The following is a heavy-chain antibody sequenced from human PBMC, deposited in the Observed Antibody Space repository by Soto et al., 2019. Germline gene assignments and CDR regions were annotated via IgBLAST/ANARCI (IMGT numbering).Heavy chain of an antibody. J-gene: IGHJ6*02. Sequence: SETLSLTCAVSGGSISSSNWWSWVRQPPGKGLEWIGEIYHSGSTNYNPSLKSRITISVDKSKNQFSLKLSSVTAADTAVYYCARGRKWELLSHYYYGMDVWGQGTTVTVSS. CDR2: IYHSGST. D-gene: IGHD1-26*01. CDR3: ARGRKWELLSHYYYGMDV. V-gene: IGHV4-4*02. CDR1: GGSISSSNW.